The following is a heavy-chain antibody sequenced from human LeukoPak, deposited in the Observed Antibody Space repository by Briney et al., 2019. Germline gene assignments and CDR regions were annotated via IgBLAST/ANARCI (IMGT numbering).Heavy chain of an antibody. CDR1: GGSISSSSYY. CDR2: IYHSGST. V-gene: IGHV4-39*01. CDR3: ASGGYSSSWYALDY. Sequence: PSETLSLTCTVSGGSISSSSYYWGWIRQPPGKGLEWIGSIYHSGSTYYNPSLKSRVTISVDTSKNQFSLKLSSVTAADTAVYYCASGGYSSSWYALDYWGQGTLVTVSS. D-gene: IGHD6-13*01. J-gene: IGHJ4*02.